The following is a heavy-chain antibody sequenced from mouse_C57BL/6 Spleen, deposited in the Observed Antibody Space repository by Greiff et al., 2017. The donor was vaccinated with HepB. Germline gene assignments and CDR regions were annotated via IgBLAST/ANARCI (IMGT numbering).Heavy chain of an antibody. CDR3: ARQDYYAMDY. Sequence: EVQRVESGGGLVKPGGSLKLSCAASGFTFSDYGMHWVCQAPEKGLEWVAYISSGSSTIYYADTVKGRFTISRDNAKNTLFLQMTSLRFEDTAMYYCARQDYYAMDYWGQGTSVTDSS. CDR2: ISSGSSTI. V-gene: IGHV5-17*01. CDR1: GFTFSDYG. J-gene: IGHJ4*01.